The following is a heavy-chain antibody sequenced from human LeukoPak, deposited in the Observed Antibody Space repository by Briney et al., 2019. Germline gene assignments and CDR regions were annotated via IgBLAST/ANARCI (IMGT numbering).Heavy chain of an antibody. CDR2: ISYSGST. Sequence: SETLSLTCTVSDGSISSSSYYWGWIRQPPGKGLEWIGSISYSGSTYYNPSLKSRVTISVDTSKNQFSLKLSSVTAADTAVYYCASEGTTFSSFDYWGQGTLVTVSS. V-gene: IGHV4-39*07. CDR1: DGSISSSSYY. J-gene: IGHJ4*02. D-gene: IGHD1-1*01. CDR3: ASEGTTFSSFDY.